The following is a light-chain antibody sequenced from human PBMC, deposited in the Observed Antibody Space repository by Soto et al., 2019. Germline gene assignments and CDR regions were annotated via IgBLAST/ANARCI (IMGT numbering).Light chain of an antibody. J-gene: IGKJ1*01. Sequence: DIQMTQSPSTLSASVGDRVTITCRASQTISSWLAWYQQKPGKAPKLLIYKASTLKSGVPSRFSSSGSGTEFTLTISSLQPDDFVTYYCQHYNSYSEAFGQGTKVDIK. CDR2: KAS. V-gene: IGKV1-5*03. CDR1: QTISSW. CDR3: QHYNSYSEA.